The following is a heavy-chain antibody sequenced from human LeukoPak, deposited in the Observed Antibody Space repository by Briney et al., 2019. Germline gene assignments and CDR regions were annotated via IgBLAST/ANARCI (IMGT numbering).Heavy chain of an antibody. J-gene: IGHJ4*02. Sequence: PGGSLRLSCAASGFTFSDYYMSWIRQAPGKGLEWVSYISSSGSTIYYADSVKGRFTISRDNAKNSLYLQMNSLRAEDTAVYYCARRYSWNFEIRSYDYWGQGTLVTVSS. CDR2: ISSSGSTI. CDR3: ARRYSWNFEIRSYDY. D-gene: IGHD1-7*01. CDR1: GFTFSDYY. V-gene: IGHV3-11*04.